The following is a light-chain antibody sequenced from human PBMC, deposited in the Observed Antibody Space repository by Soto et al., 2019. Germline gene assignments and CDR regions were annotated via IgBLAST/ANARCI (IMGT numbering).Light chain of an antibody. Sequence: EIVLTQSLATLSLYPGERATLSCRASQSIGSYLAWYQQKPDQSPRLLIYATSTRAAGIPDRFSGSGSGTDFTLTISRLEPDDVAVYYCQQYDTSPPMYTFGQGTKVDIK. CDR1: QSIGSY. CDR2: ATS. J-gene: IGKJ2*01. CDR3: QQYDTSPPMYT. V-gene: IGKV3-20*01.